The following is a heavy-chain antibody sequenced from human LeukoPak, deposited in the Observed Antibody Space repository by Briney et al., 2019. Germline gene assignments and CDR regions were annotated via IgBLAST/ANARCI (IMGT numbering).Heavy chain of an antibody. J-gene: IGHJ4*02. D-gene: IGHD6-19*01. CDR2: ISGNGVAT. Sequence: AGSLRLSCSASGFVFSDYAMHWARQAPGKGLEYLSGISGNGVATYYVDSVQGRFTVSRDNSKTTLYLQINSLRREDTAFYYCIKDRGSSGWDFDSWGQGTLLTVSS. CDR1: GFVFSDYA. CDR3: IKDRGSSGWDFDS. V-gene: IGHV3-64D*06.